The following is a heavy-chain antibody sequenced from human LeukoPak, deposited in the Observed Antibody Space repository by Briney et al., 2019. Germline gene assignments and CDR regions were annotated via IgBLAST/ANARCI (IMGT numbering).Heavy chain of an antibody. CDR1: VGSINTYY. V-gene: IGHV4-4*07. CDR2: IYSSGST. CDR3: AREATAAASLDYFDY. Sequence: SETLSLTCTVSVGSINTYYWSWIRQPAGKGLEWIGRIYSSGSTNYNPALKRRVTMSVDTSKNQFSLKLSSVTAADTAVYYCAREATAAASLDYFDYWGQGTLVTVCS. D-gene: IGHD6-13*01. J-gene: IGHJ4*02.